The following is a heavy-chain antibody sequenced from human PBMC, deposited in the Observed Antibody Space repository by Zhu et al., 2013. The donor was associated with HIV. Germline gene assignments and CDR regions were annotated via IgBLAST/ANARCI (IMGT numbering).Heavy chain of an antibody. D-gene: IGHD3-22*01. CDR3: ARGTYYYDSSDYYIDY. V-gene: IGHV1-2*02. Sequence: QVQLVQSGTEVKKAGASLRISCKASGYTFTGYYIHWVRQAPGQGFELLGWINPNSGATNYAPRFQGRVTLTRDTTITTAYMDLAGLNPDDTADYYCARGTYYYDSSDYYIDYWGQGTLVTVSS. CDR1: GYTFTGYY. CDR2: INPNSGAT. J-gene: IGHJ4*02.